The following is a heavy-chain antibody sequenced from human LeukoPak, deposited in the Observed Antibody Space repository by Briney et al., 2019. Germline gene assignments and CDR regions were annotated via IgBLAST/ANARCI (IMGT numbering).Heavy chain of an antibody. Sequence: GGSLRLSCAASGIIFNNYGMHWVRQAPGKGLEWVAFIRYDGSNKYYADSVKGRFTISRDNSKNMLYLQMNSLRSDDTAVYYCARDRHIAAAVYYYYMDVWGKGTPVTVSS. CDR3: ARDRHIAAAVYYYYMDV. V-gene: IGHV3-30*02. CDR1: GIIFNNYG. J-gene: IGHJ6*03. D-gene: IGHD6-13*01. CDR2: IRYDGSNK.